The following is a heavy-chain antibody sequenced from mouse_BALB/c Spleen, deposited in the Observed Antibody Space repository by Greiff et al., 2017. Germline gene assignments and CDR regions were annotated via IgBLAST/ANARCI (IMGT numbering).Heavy chain of an antibody. CDR2: IWAGGST. D-gene: IGHD2-2*01. CDR1: GFSLTSYG. Sequence: VQLKESGPGLVAPSQSLSITCTVSGFSLTSYGVHWVRQPPGKGLEWLGVIWAGGSTNYNSALMSRLSISKDNSKSQVFLKMNSLQTDDTAMYYCARERDYGYDWFAYWGQGTLVTVSA. V-gene: IGHV2-9*02. CDR3: ARERDYGYDWFAY. J-gene: IGHJ3*01.